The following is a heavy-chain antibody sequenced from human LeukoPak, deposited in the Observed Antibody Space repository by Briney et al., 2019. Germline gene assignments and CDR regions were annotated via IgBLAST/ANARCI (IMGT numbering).Heavy chain of an antibody. CDR1: GFTFSSYT. CDR2: ISRSSSYI. D-gene: IGHD3-10*01. Sequence: GRSLRLPCAASGFTFSSYTMNWVRQAQGKGLVWDSSISRSSSYIYYEDSMKGRFTISRDNAKISLDLQMHSLRAEDTAVYYCARGSTVVRGVSPAGDYWGQGTLVTVSS. CDR3: ARGSTVVRGVSPAGDY. J-gene: IGHJ4*02. V-gene: IGHV3-21*01.